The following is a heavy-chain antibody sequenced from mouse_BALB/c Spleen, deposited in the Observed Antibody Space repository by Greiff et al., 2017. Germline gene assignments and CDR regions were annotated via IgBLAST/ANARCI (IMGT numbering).Heavy chain of an antibody. CDR3: ARALAGTEDFDY. D-gene: IGHD4-1*01. CDR1: GYSFTSDYV. Sequence: EVQRVESGPGLVKPSQSLSLTCTVTGYSFTSDYVWYWRRQSPGNKLEWMGYISYSGSTSYNPSLKSRISITRDTSKNQFFLQLKSVTTEDTATYYCARALAGTEDFDYWGQGTTLTVSS. J-gene: IGHJ2*01. CDR2: ISYSGST. V-gene: IGHV3-2*02.